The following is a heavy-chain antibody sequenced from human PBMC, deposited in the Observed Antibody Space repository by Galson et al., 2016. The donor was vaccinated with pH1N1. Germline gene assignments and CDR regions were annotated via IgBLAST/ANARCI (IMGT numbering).Heavy chain of an antibody. CDR2: ISLSGSYI. CDR1: GYPFSIYS. D-gene: IGHD3-16*02. V-gene: IGHV3-21*06. J-gene: IGHJ4*02. CDR3: ARDYSGVLVGSCRYSFDY. Sequence: RLSCAASGYPFSIYSMNWVRQAPGKGLEWVSSISLSGSYIYYADSVKGRFTISRDNAKNSLSLQMKSLRAEDTAVYYCARDYSGVLVGSCRYSFDYWGQVTLFTVSS.